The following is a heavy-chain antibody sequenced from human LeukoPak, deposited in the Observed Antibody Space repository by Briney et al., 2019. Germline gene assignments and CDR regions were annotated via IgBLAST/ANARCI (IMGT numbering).Heavy chain of an antibody. D-gene: IGHD3-10*01. CDR3: AKWRGENY. V-gene: IGHV3-66*01. CDR2: IYSGGST. Sequence: PGGSLRLSCAASGFIVSSNFMAWVRQAPGKGLEWVSIIYSGGSTYYADSVQGRFTISRDNSNNTLYLQMNSLRAEDTAVYYCAKWRGENYWGQGTLVTVSS. CDR1: GFIVSSNF. J-gene: IGHJ4*02.